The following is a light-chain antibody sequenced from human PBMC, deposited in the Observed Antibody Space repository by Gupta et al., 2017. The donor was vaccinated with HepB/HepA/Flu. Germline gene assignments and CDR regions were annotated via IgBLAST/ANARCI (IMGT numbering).Light chain of an antibody. J-gene: IGLJ2*01. Sequence: SVLTQPPSVSVAPGKTARITCGGNNIGSKSVHWYQQKPGQAPVLVIYYDSDRPSGIPERFSGSNSGKTATLTISRVEAGDEADYYCQVWDSSSDHADVVFGGGTKLTVL. V-gene: IGLV3-21*04. CDR1: NIGSKS. CDR3: QVWDSSSDHADVV. CDR2: YDS.